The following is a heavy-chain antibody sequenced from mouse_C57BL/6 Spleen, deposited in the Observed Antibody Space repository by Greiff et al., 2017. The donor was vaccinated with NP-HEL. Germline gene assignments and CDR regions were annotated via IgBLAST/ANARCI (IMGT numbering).Heavy chain of an antibody. CDR3: ARSYYDYPRWYFDV. CDR1: GYAFSSSW. D-gene: IGHD2-4*01. V-gene: IGHV1-82*01. J-gene: IGHJ1*03. CDR2: IYPGDGDT. Sequence: VQLQQSGPELVKPGASVKISCKASGYAFSSSWMNWVKQRPGKGLEWIGRIYPGDGDTNYNGKFKGKATLTADKSSSTAYMQLSSLTSEDSAVYFCARSYYDYPRWYFDVWGTGTTVTVSS.